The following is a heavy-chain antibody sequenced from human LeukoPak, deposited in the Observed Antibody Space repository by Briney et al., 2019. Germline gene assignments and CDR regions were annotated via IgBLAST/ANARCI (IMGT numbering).Heavy chain of an antibody. CDR1: GFTFSSYG. CDR3: ALGGNHNDY. Sequence: GGSLRLSCAASGFTFSSYGMHWVRQAPGKGLEWVAVIWYDGSNKYYADSVKGRFTTSRDNSKNTLYLQMNSLRAEDTAVYYCALGGNHNDYWGQGTLVTVSS. D-gene: IGHD4-23*01. CDR2: IWYDGSNK. J-gene: IGHJ4*02. V-gene: IGHV3-33*01.